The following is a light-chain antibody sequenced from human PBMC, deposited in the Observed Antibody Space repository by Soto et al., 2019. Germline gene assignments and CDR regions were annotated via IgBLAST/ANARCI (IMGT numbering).Light chain of an antibody. J-gene: IGKJ1*01. CDR3: QQYNDYPRT. CDR2: DAS. Sequence: AIQMTQSPSSLSASVGDRVTISCRASQGIGNALGWYQQKPGKTPKLLIYDASSLQSGVPSRFSGSGSGTDFTLTINRLQPDDFATYYCQQYNDYPRTFGQGTKVDIK. CDR1: QGIGNA. V-gene: IGKV1D-13*01.